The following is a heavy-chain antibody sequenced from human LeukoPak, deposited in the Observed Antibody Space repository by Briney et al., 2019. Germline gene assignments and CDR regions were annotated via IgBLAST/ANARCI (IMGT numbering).Heavy chain of an antibody. CDR3: ARETVPAIAAPRGLNY. CDR2: INPNSGDT. Sequence: ASVKVSCKASGYTFTDYYIHWVRQAPGQGPEWMGWINPNSGDTNYAQKFQGRVTMTRDTSISTAYMELSRLRSDDTAVYYCARETVPAIAAPRGLNYWGQGTLVTVSS. V-gene: IGHV1-2*02. J-gene: IGHJ4*02. CDR1: GYTFTDYY. D-gene: IGHD6-13*01.